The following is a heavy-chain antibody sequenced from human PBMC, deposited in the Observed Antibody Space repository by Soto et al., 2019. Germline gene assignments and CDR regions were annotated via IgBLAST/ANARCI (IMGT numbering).Heavy chain of an antibody. CDR1: GFTFSSYG. CDR3: ASEYSSSSYRWFDP. CDR2: IWYDGSNK. J-gene: IGHJ5*02. D-gene: IGHD6-6*01. V-gene: IGHV3-33*01. Sequence: QVQLVESGGGVVQPGRSLRLSCAASGFTFSSYGMHWVRQAPGKGLEWVAVIWYDGSNKYYADSVKGRFTISRDNSKNTLYLQMNSLRAEDTAVYYCASEYSSSSYRWFDPWGQGTLVTVSS.